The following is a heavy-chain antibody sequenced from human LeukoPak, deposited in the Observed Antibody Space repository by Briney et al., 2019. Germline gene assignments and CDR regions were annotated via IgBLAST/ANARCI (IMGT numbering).Heavy chain of an antibody. CDR2: INSDGSEG. V-gene: IGHV3-7*03. J-gene: IGHJ3*01. Sequence: GGSLRLSCAVSGFTFSGFWMSWSRQAPGKGLEWVASINSDGSEGYYADVVKGRFTISRDNAKNSLYLQINSLRAEDTAVYYCARSSYSSSSSVWGQGSMVTVSS. D-gene: IGHD6-6*01. CDR1: GFTFSGFW. CDR3: ARSSYSSSSSV.